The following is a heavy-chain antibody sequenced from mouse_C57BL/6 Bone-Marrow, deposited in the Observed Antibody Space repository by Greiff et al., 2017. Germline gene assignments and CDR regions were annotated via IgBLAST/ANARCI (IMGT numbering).Heavy chain of an antibody. CDR1: GFTFSDYY. J-gene: IGHJ3*01. CDR3: ARILDGYFAFAY. V-gene: IGHV5-16*01. CDR2: INYDGSST. Sequence: EVQVVESEGGLVQPGSSMKLSCTASGFTFSDYYMAWVRQVPEKGLEWVANINYDGSSTYYLDSLKSRFIISRDNAKNILYLQMSSLKSEDTATYYCARILDGYFAFAYWGQGTLVTVSA. D-gene: IGHD2-3*01.